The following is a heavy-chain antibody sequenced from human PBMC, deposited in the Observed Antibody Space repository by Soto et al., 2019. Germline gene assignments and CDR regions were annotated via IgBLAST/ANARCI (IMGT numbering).Heavy chain of an antibody. CDR1: GYTFTSYY. D-gene: IGHD5-12*01. J-gene: IGHJ4*02. CDR2: INPSGGST. CDR3: ARGGYSGYDKGDFDY. Sequence: ASVKVSCKASGYTFTSYYMHWVRQAPGQGLEWMGIINPSGGSTSYAQKFQGRVTMTRDTSTSTVYMELSSLRSEDTAVYYCARGGYSGYDKGDFDYWGQGTLVTVSS. V-gene: IGHV1-46*01.